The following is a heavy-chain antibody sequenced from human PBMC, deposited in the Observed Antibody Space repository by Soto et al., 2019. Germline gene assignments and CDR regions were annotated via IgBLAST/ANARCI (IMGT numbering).Heavy chain of an antibody. V-gene: IGHV3-23*01. D-gene: IGHD5-12*01. CDR2: ISGSGGST. Sequence: GGFMRLSCAASEFTFTGYAMRWVRQAPGKGLEWVSAISGSGGSTYYADSVKGRFTISRDNSKNTLYLQMNSLRAEDTAVYYCAKDIREYSGYDLAFDYWGQGTLVTVSS. CDR3: AKDIREYSGYDLAFDY. CDR1: EFTFTGYA. J-gene: IGHJ4*02.